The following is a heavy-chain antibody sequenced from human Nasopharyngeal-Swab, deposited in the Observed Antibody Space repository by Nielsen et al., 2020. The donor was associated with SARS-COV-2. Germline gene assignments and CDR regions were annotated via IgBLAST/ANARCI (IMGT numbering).Heavy chain of an antibody. CDR1: GFTFSDYY. CDR2: ISSSGSTI. D-gene: IGHD4-17*01. Sequence: GESLKISCAASGFTFSDYYMSWIRQAQGKGLEWVSYISSSGSTIYYADSVKGRFTISRDNAKNSLYLQMNSLRAEDTAVYYCASGGYGDYDAYYYGMDVWGQGTTVTVSS. J-gene: IGHJ6*02. V-gene: IGHV3-11*04. CDR3: ASGGYGDYDAYYYGMDV.